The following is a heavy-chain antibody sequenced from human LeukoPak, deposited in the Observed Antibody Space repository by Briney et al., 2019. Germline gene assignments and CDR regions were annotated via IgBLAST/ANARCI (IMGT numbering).Heavy chain of an antibody. CDR1: GFTFSSYA. CDR3: TRDREKYYYDSSGSAPDFDS. J-gene: IGHJ4*02. CDR2: ISGSGGST. D-gene: IGHD3-22*01. V-gene: IGHV3-23*01. Sequence: GGSLRLSCAASGFTFSSYAMSWVRQAPGKGLEWVSAISGSGGSTYYADSVKGRFTISRDNAKNSLYLQMNSLRAEDTAVYYCTRDREKYYYDSSGSAPDFDSWGQGTLVTVSS.